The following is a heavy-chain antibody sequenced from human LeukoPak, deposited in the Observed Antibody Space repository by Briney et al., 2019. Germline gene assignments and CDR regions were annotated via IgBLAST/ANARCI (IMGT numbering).Heavy chain of an antibody. V-gene: IGHV4-34*01. D-gene: IGHD3-10*01. CDR1: GGSFSGYY. CDR3: ASSVQGCFDL. Sequence: PSETLSLTCAVYGGSFSGYYWSWIRQPPGKGLEWIGEINHSGSTNYNPSLKSRVTISVDTSKNQFSLKLSSVTAADTAVYYCASSVQGCFDLWGRGTLVTVSS. CDR2: INHSGST. J-gene: IGHJ2*01.